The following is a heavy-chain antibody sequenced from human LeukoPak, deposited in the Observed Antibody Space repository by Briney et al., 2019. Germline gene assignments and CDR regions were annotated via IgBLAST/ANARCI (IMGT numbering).Heavy chain of an antibody. V-gene: IGHV3-48*03. D-gene: IGHD3-16*01. CDR1: GFTPRSYE. Sequence: GGALGISRAAPGFTPRSYEKKWGRQGPGKGAGGGSYISSSGSSTYYADSVKGRFTISRDNAKNSLYLQVNSLRAEDTAVYYCARGGPYDYVWGSYDYWGQGTLVTVSS. CDR2: ISSSGSST. CDR3: ARGGPYDYVWGSYDY. J-gene: IGHJ4*02.